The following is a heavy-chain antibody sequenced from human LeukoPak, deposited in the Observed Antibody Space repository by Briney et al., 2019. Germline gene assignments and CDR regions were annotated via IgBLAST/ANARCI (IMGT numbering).Heavy chain of an antibody. Sequence: GGSLRLSCAASGFTFSSYAMHWVRQAPGKGLEWVAVISYDGSNKYYADSVKGRFTISRDNSKNTLYLQMNSLRAEDTAVYYCASQSPRRGDWHFDYWGQGTLVTVSS. J-gene: IGHJ4*02. CDR1: GFTFSSYA. V-gene: IGHV3-30-3*01. CDR3: ASQSPRRGDWHFDY. CDR2: ISYDGSNK. D-gene: IGHD2-21*02.